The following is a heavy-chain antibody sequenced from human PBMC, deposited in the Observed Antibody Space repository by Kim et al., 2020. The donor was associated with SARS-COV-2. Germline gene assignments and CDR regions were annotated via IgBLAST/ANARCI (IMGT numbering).Heavy chain of an antibody. CDR3: ATANVLLWFGELSHGYYYGMDV. Sequence: ASVKVSCKVSGYTLTELSMHWVRQAPGKGLEWMGGFDPEDGETIYAEKFQGRVTMTEDTSTDTAYMELSSLRSEDTAVYYCATANVLLWFGELSHGYYYGMDVWGQATTVTVSS. D-gene: IGHD3-10*01. V-gene: IGHV1-24*01. CDR1: GYTLTELS. CDR2: FDPEDGET. J-gene: IGHJ6*02.